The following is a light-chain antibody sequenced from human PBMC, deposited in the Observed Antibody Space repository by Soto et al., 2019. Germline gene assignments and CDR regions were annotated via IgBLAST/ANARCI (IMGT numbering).Light chain of an antibody. CDR2: DVS. CDR1: RSDVGAYNY. J-gene: IGLJ1*01. V-gene: IGLV2-11*01. CDR3: CSYAENYCYV. Sequence: QSALTQPRSVSGSPGQSVTISCTGTRSDVGAYNYVSWYQQHPGKAPKLMTYDVSKRPSGVPDRFSGSKSGNTASLTISGLQAEDEADYYCCSYAENYCYVFGTGTKAIVL.